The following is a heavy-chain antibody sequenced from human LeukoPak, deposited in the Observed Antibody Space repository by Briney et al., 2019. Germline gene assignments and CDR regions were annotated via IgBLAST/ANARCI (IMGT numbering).Heavy chain of an antibody. V-gene: IGHV1-18*01. D-gene: IGHD3-3*01. CDR1: GYTFTSYG. CDR3: ATHATTIFGVVINDAFDI. Sequence: GASVKVSCKASGYTFTSYGISWVRQAPGQGLEWMGWISAYNGNTNYAQKLQGRVTMTTDTSTSTAYMELRSLRSDDTAVYYCATHATTIFGVVINDAFDIWGQGTMVTVSS. CDR2: ISAYNGNT. J-gene: IGHJ3*02.